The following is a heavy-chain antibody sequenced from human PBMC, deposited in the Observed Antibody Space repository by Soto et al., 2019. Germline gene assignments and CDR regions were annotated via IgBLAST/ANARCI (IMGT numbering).Heavy chain of an antibody. D-gene: IGHD3-10*02. CDR2: ISYDGSNK. J-gene: IGHJ5*02. CDR3: ARVRKCSVLWVGDGTGWFDP. Sequence: QVQLVEAGGGVVQPGRSLRLSCAASGFTFSTYAMHWVRQAPGKGLEWVAIISYDGSNKYYADSVEGRFTISRDNSKNTLYLQRNSLRGDDTAVYYCARVRKCSVLWVGDGTGWFDPWGQGTLVTVA. CDR1: GFTFSTYA. V-gene: IGHV3-30-3*01.